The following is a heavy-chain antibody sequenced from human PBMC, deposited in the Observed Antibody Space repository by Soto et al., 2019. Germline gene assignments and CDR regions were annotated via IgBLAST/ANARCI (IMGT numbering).Heavy chain of an antibody. CDR2: FDPEDGET. Sequence: ASVKVSCKVSGYTLTELSMHCVRQAPGKGLEWMGGFDPEDGETIYAQKFQGRVTMTEDTSTDTAYMELSSLRSEDTAVYYCATDGSPRGSGIFDYWGQGTLVTLSS. CDR1: GYTLTELS. J-gene: IGHJ4*02. CDR3: ATDGSPRGSGIFDY. V-gene: IGHV1-24*01. D-gene: IGHD2-15*01.